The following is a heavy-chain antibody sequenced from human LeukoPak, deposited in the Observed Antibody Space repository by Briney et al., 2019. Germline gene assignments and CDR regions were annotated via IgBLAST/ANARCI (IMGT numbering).Heavy chain of an antibody. D-gene: IGHD6-13*01. CDR1: GFTFSSYA. V-gene: IGHV3-30*04. CDR2: ISYDGSNK. J-gene: IGHJ4*02. Sequence: PGRSLRLSCAASGFTFSSYAMHWVRQAPGKGLEWVAVISYDGSNKYYADSVKGRFTISRDNSKITLYLQMNSLRAGDTAVYYCARAGTYRQIDYWGQGTLVTVSS. CDR3: ARAGTYRQIDY.